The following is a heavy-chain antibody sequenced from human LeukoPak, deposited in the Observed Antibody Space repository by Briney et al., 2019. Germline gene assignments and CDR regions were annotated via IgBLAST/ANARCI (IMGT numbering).Heavy chain of an antibody. CDR3: ARVETLRFLEWLLDY. D-gene: IGHD3-3*01. CDR1: GFTFSSYA. CDR2: ISGSGGST. Sequence: GGSLRLSCAASGFTFSSYAMSWVRQAPGKGLEWVSAISGSGGSTYYADSVKGRFTISRDNSKNTLYLQMNSLRAEDTAVYYCARVETLRFLEWLLDYWGQGTLVTVSS. J-gene: IGHJ4*02. V-gene: IGHV3-23*01.